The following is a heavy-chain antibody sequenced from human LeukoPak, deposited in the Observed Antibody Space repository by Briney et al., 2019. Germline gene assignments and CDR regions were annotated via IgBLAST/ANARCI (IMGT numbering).Heavy chain of an antibody. V-gene: IGHV3-33*01. J-gene: IGHJ4*02. D-gene: IGHD3-16*02. CDR1: GFTFSSYG. Sequence: PGGSLRLSCAASGFTFSSYGMHWVRQAPGKGLEWVAVIWYDGSNKYYADSVKGRFTISRDNSRNTLYLQMNSLRAEDTAVYYCARGGYDYVWGSYRPSGWFDYWGQGTLVTVSS. CDR3: ARGGYDYVWGSYRPSGWFDY. CDR2: IWYDGSNK.